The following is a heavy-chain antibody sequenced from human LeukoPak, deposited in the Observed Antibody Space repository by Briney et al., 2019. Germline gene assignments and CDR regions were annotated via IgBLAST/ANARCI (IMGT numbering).Heavy chain of an antibody. V-gene: IGHV4-39*01. CDR2: IYYSGST. J-gene: IGHJ4*02. CDR3: VTVSSFDY. CDR1: GGSISSSSYY. D-gene: IGHD4-11*01. Sequence: SETLSLTCTVSGGSISSSSYYWGWIRQPPGRGLEWIGSIYYSGSTSYNPSLKSRVTISVDTSKNQFSLKLSSVTAADTAVYYCVTVSSFDYWGQGTLVTVSS.